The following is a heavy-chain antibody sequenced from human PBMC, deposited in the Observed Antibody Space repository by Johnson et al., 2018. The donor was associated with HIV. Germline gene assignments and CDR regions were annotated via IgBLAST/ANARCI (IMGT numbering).Heavy chain of an antibody. D-gene: IGHD4-17*01. J-gene: IGHJ3*01. CDR2: ISWDGGST. V-gene: IGHV3-43D*03. Sequence: VQLVESGGVVVQPGGSLRLSCAASGFAFDDYAMHWVRQAPGKGLEWVSLISWDGGSTYYADSVKGRFTISRDNSKNSLYLQMNSLRAEDTAVDYCARDLRGALDFWGQGTMVTVSS. CDR3: ARDLRGALDF. CDR1: GFAFDDYA.